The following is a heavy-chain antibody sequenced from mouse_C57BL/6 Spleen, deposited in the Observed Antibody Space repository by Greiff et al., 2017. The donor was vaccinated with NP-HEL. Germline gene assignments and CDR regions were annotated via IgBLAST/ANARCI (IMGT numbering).Heavy chain of an antibody. D-gene: IGHD2-4*01. CDR2: IYPGSGST. J-gene: IGHJ4*01. Sequence: VQLQQPGAELVKPGASVKMSCKASGYTFPSYWITWVKQRPGQGLEWIGDIYPGSGSTNYNEKFKSKATLTVDTSSSTAYMQLSSLTSEDSAVYYCARGNYDYDVDYAMDYWGQGTSVTVSA. V-gene: IGHV1-55*01. CDR3: ARGNYDYDVDYAMDY. CDR1: GYTFPSYW.